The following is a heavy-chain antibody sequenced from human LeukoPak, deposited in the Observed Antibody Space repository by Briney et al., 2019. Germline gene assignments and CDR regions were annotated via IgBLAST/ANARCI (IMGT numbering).Heavy chain of an antibody. CDR2: INAYNGNT. CDR1: GYTFAYYV. Sequence: GASVKVSCKTYGYTFAYYVISGVREAPRHRLEWMGWINAYNGNTNDAQKFQGRVTMTTDTSTSTAYMELRSLRSDDTAVYYCARGEKPYDYWGQGTLVSVSS. J-gene: IGHJ4*02. D-gene: IGHD1-26*01. CDR3: ARGEKPYDY. V-gene: IGHV1-18*01.